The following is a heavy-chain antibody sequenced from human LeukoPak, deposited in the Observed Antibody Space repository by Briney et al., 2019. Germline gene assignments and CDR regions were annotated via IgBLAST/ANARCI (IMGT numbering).Heavy chain of an antibody. D-gene: IGHD4-17*01. V-gene: IGHV3-48*01. CDR1: GFSFSTYS. CDR2: ISSGSSTI. CDR3: ARLYGDYAY. Sequence: GGSLRLSCAASGFSFSTYSMNWVRQAPGKGLEWVSYISSGSSTIYYADSVKGRFTISRDNAKNSLYLQMNSLRAEETAVYYCARLYGDYAYWGQGTLVTVSS. J-gene: IGHJ4*02.